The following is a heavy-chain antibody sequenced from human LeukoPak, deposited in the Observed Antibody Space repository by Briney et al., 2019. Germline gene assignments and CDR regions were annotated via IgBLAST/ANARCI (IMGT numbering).Heavy chain of an antibody. V-gene: IGHV3-74*01. CDR2: INTDGTVT. CDR3: ARSSIAGSHDY. CDR1: GFTFSKYW. D-gene: IGHD1-26*01. J-gene: IGHJ4*02. Sequence: GGSLRLSCAASGFTFSKYWMLWVRQAPGKGLESVSRINTDGTVTTYADSVKGRFTVSRDNADNTMFLQMNSVRDEDTAVYYCARSSIAGSHDYWGQGSLVTVSS.